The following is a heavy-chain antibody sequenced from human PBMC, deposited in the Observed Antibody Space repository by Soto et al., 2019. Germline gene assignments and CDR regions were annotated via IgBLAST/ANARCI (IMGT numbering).Heavy chain of an antibody. CDR3: AIDLSWGSNWYYYMDV. V-gene: IGHV3-48*01. CDR1: GFILSDCA. Sequence: EVQLVESGGGLVQPGGSLRLSCATSGFILSDCAMNWVRQAPGKGLEWVSYISSSSSVIDYADSVKGRFTVSRDNARNSLYIPMNSLRADDTAVYYCAIDLSWGSNWYYYMDVWGKGTTVTVSS. J-gene: IGHJ6*03. CDR2: ISSSSSVI. D-gene: IGHD7-27*01.